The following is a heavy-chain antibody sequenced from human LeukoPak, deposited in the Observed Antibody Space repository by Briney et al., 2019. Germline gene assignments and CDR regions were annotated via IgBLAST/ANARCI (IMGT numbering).Heavy chain of an antibody. Sequence: SQTLSLTCTVSGGSISSGGNYWSWLRQLPGKGLEWIGYIYYVGNTNYNPSLKSRLSMSVDTSRNQFSLSLTSVTAADTAVYYCARVEVIGSTRYFDYWGQGAMVSVSS. J-gene: IGHJ4*02. CDR2: IYYVGNT. D-gene: IGHD3-16*02. V-gene: IGHV4-31*03. CDR3: ARVEVIGSTRYFDY. CDR1: GGSISSGGNY.